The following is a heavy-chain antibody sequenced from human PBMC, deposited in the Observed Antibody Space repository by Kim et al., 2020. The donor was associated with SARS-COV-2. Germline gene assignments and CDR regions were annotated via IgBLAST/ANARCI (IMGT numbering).Heavy chain of an antibody. J-gene: IGHJ2*01. V-gene: IGHV4-61*02. CDR1: GGSISSGSYY. CDR2: IYTSGST. Sequence: SETLSLTCTVSGGSISSGSYYWTWIRQPAGKGLEWIGRIYTSGSTNYNPSLKSRVTISVDTSKNQFSLKLSSVTAGDTAVYYCARWGSDGARGWFFDLWGRGTLVAVSS. CDR3: ARWGSDGARGWFFDL. D-gene: IGHD4-17*01.